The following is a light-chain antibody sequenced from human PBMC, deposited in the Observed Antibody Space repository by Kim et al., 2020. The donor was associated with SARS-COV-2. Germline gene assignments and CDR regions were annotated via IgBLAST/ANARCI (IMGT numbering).Light chain of an antibody. CDR3: QHYGT. Sequence: DIQMTQSPSTLSASVGDRVTITCRASQGISRWLAWHQQKPGKAPKILIYDASSLESGVSSRFSGSGSGTEFTLTISGLQPDDFATYYCQHYGTFGQGTKVDIK. CDR2: DAS. J-gene: IGKJ1*01. V-gene: IGKV1-5*01. CDR1: QGISRW.